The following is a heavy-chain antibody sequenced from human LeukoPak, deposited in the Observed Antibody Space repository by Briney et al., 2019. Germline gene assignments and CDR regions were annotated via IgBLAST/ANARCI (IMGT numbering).Heavy chain of an antibody. V-gene: IGHV3-30*02. CDR3: AKRADYYDSSRALYDAFDL. J-gene: IGHJ3*01. CDR1: GFTFRTYG. D-gene: IGHD3-16*01. Sequence: GGSLRLSCAASGFTFRTYGMHWVRQAPGKGLEWVTFIRYDGSDKYYADSVKGRFTISRDNSKNTLFLQMNSLRVADTAVYYCAKRADYYDSSRALYDAFDLWGQGTMVTVSS. CDR2: IRYDGSDK.